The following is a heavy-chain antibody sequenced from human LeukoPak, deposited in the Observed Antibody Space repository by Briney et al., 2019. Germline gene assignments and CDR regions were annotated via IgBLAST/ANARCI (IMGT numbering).Heavy chain of an antibody. Sequence: GGSLRLSCAASGITFSDYYMSWIRQAPGKGLEWVSYISSSGSTIYYADSVKGRFTISRDNAKNSLYLQMNSLRAEDTAVYYCARDVGYYDFWSGYSALTNWFDPWGQGTLVTVSS. V-gene: IGHV3-11*04. CDR1: GITFSDYY. CDR3: ARDVGYYDFWSGYSALTNWFDP. CDR2: ISSSGSTI. J-gene: IGHJ5*02. D-gene: IGHD3-3*01.